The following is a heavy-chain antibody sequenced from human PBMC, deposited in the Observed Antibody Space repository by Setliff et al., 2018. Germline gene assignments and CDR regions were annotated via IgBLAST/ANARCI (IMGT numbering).Heavy chain of an antibody. V-gene: IGHV4-34*01. D-gene: IGHD6-19*01. CDR2: INHSGST. CDR3: VRTDYSDGRYSMDV. J-gene: IGHJ6*03. Sequence: SQTLSLTCVVYGGSFSNYYWSWIRQPPGKGLEWIGEINHSGSTNYNPSLKSRVTISVDTSKNQFSLKLNSVTAADTAVYYCVRTDYSDGRYSMDVWDKGTTVTVSS. CDR1: GGSFSNYY.